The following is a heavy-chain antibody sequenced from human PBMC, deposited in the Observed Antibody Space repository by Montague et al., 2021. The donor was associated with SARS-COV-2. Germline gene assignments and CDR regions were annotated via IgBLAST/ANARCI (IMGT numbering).Heavy chain of an antibody. CDR3: ARHYSATLPAVY. Sequence: SETLSLTCTVSGGSNSSFYWSWFRQHPGKGLEWIGYISDSGSTNYNPSLTSRVTMSVDTSKIQFSLKVNSVTAADAAVYYCARHYSATLPAVYWGQGTLVTVSS. J-gene: IGHJ4*02. CDR1: GGSNSSFY. CDR2: ISDSGST. D-gene: IGHD2-15*01. V-gene: IGHV4-59*08.